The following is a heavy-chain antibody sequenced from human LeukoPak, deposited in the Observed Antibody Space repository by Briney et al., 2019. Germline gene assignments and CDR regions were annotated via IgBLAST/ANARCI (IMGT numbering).Heavy chain of an antibody. CDR2: IYSGGST. Sequence: PGGSLRLSCLTSGFTLSTNAMSWVRQAPGKGLEWVSVIYSGGSTYYADSVKGRFIISRDNSKNTLYLQMNSLRAEDTAVYYCVPRSGGMDVWGQGTTVIVSS. V-gene: IGHV3-53*01. CDR1: GFTLSTNA. J-gene: IGHJ6*02. D-gene: IGHD3-16*01. CDR3: VPRSGGMDV.